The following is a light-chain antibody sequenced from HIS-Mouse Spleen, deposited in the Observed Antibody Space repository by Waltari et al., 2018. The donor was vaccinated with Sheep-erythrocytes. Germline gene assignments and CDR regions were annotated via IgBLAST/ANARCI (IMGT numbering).Light chain of an antibody. CDR3: CSYAGSYNHV. CDR1: SSNVGGYTH. J-gene: IGLJ1*01. CDR2: DVS. V-gene: IGLV2-11*01. Sequence: QSALTQPRSVSASPRQSVTTSRTGTSSNVGGYTHVYWYQQHPGKAPKLMIYDVSKRPSGVPDRFSGSKSGNTASLTISGLQAEDEADYYCCSYAGSYNHVFATGTKVTVL.